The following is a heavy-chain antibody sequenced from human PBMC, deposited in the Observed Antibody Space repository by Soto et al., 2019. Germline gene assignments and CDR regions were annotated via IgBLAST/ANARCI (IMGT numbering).Heavy chain of an antibody. V-gene: IGHV3-7*04. CDR2: IRQDGSVK. CDR3: ARDHPAAMGDS. CDR1: GFTFSTYW. D-gene: IGHD5-18*01. Sequence: EVQLVESGGGLVQPGGSLRLSCVASGFTFSTYWMSWVRQAPGKGLEWVANIRQDGSVKDYVESVKGRFTISRDNAKNSQYLVMNSLRVEDTAVYYGARDHPAAMGDSWGQGTLVPVSS. J-gene: IGHJ4*02.